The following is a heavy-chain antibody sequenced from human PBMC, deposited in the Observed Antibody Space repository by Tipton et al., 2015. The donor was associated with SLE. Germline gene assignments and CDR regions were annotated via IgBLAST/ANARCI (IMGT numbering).Heavy chain of an antibody. CDR3: ARAPGLDRDYYYYYYIDV. CDR1: GGSFSGYY. J-gene: IGHJ6*03. D-gene: IGHD3/OR15-3a*01. Sequence: TLSLTCAVYGGSFSGYYWSWIRQPPGKGLEWIGEINHSGGTNYNPSLKSRVTISVDTSKNQFSLKLSSVTAADTAVYYCARAPGLDRDYYYYYYIDVWGKGTTFTVSS. CDR2: INHSGGT. V-gene: IGHV4-34*01.